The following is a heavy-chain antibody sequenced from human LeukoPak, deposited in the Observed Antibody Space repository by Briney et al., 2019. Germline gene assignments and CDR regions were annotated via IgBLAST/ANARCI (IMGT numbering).Heavy chain of an antibody. J-gene: IGHJ4*02. CDR3: AREGGPYRPLDY. CDR2: VNLQGST. V-gene: IGHV4-4*02. CDR1: GGSITNTNY. Sequence: GTLSLTCGVSGGSITNTNYWTWVRQPPGKGLEWIGEVNLQGSTNYNPSLMGRVAIAVDTSENHISLQLTSVTAADTAVYYCAREGGPYRPLDYSGQGTLVTVSS.